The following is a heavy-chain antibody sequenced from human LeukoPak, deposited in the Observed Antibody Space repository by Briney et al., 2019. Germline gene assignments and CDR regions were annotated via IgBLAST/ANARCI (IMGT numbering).Heavy chain of an antibody. D-gene: IGHD2-21*02. Sequence: PGGSLRLSCAASGFTFDDYTMHWVRQAPGKGLEWVSLISWNGGSTYYADSVKGRFTISRGNAKNSLYLQMNSLRVEDTAMYYCARDGLRRPPTPYCGGDCPLDYWGQGTLVSVSS. CDR3: ARDGLRRPPTPYCGGDCPLDY. J-gene: IGHJ4*02. V-gene: IGHV3-43*01. CDR1: GFTFDDYT. CDR2: ISWNGGST.